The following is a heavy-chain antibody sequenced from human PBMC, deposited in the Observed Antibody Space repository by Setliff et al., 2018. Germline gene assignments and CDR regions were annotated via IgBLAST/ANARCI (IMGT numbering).Heavy chain of an antibody. D-gene: IGHD3-9*01. V-gene: IGHV1-46*01. CDR1: GYTFTSYY. CDR2: INPSGGST. CDR3: ARESGILTGYYFGGYWFDP. Sequence: ASVKVSCKASGYTFTSYYMHWVRQAPGQGLEWMGIINPSGGSTSYAQKFQGRVTMTRDTSTSTVYMELSSLRSEDTAVYYCARESGILTGYYFGGYWFDPWGQGTLVTVSS. J-gene: IGHJ5*02.